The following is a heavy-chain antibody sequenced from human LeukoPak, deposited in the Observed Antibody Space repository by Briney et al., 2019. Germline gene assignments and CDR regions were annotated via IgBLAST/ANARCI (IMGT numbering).Heavy chain of an antibody. V-gene: IGHV4-4*07. Sequence: SETLSLTCTVSGDSISGYYWTWFRQPAGKGLEWIGRIYRSGDTYSNPSLQSRVTISLDMSNNQFSLKVTSLTAADTAVYYCARGAEKTAVAGHYSFDYWGQGILVSVPS. CDR2: IYRSGDT. CDR3: ARGAEKTAVAGHYSFDY. D-gene: IGHD2-2*01. J-gene: IGHJ4*02. CDR1: GDSISGYY.